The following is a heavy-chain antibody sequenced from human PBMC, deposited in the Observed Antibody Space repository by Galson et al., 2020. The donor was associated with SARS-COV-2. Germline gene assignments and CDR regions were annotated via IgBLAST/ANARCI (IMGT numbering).Heavy chain of an antibody. D-gene: IGHD5-12*01. CDR3: AGGYDYDYYYGMDV. Sequence: GGSLRLSCAASGFSFHVYGMHWVRQAPGKGLEWVAVISADGKNKNYADSVKGRFTISRDNSKKTLSLQMNSLRAEDTAVYYCAGGYDYDYYYGMDVWGQGTTVTVS. CDR1: GFSFHVYG. J-gene: IGHJ6*02. V-gene: IGHV3-30*03. CDR2: ISADGKNK.